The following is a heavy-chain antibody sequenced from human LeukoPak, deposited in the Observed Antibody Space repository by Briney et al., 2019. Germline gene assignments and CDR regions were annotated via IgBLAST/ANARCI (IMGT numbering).Heavy chain of an antibody. CDR1: GVSISTSY. V-gene: IGHV4-59*01. D-gene: IGHD3-22*01. CDR2: IYSSGST. J-gene: IGHJ4*02. Sequence: SETLSLTCTVSGVSISTSYWSWIRQPPGKGLEWVGHIYSSGSTNYNPSLKSRVTISVDTSKNQFSLKLSSVTAADTAVYYCAKIFTESSSYFSEYWGQGTLVTVSS. CDR3: AKIFTESSSYFSEY.